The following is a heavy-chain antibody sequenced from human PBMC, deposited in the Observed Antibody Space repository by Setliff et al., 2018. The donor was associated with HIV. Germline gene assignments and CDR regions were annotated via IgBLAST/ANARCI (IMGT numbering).Heavy chain of an antibody. J-gene: IGHJ5*02. Sequence: SETLSLTCAVYGGSFSDNYWSWIRQPPGKGLDWIAEINHNGNINYNPSLKSRVTISMDPSKKQFSLKLSSVTAADTAVYYCARGSLYYGLGSHYLRSWFDHWGQGTLVTVSS. D-gene: IGHD3-10*01. V-gene: IGHV4-34*01. CDR1: GGSFSDNY. CDR3: ARGSLYYGLGSHYLRSWFDH. CDR2: INHNGNI.